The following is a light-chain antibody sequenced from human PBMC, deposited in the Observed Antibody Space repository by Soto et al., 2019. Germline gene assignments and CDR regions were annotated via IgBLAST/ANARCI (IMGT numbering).Light chain of an antibody. Sequence: QSVLTQPVSVSGSPGQSITMSCTGTGSDVGAYNYVYWYRQHPGKAPKLIIYDVSNRPSGVSNRFSGSKSGNTASLIISGLQAEDEADYYCTSYTSSSGYVFGTGTKVTVL. CDR1: GSDVGAYNY. V-gene: IGLV2-14*01. CDR3: TSYTSSSGYV. J-gene: IGLJ1*01. CDR2: DVS.